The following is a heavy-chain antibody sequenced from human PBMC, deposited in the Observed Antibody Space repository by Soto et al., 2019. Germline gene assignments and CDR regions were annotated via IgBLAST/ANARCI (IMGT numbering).Heavy chain of an antibody. CDR3: AREEGWYCSSTSCSYYYGMDV. V-gene: IGHV4-30-4*01. CDR1: GGSISSGDYY. J-gene: IGHJ6*02. CDR2: IYYSGST. D-gene: IGHD2-2*01. Sequence: SETLSLTCTVSGGSISSGDYYWSWIRQPPGKGLEWIGYIYYSGSTYYNPSLKSRVTISVDTSKNQFSLKLSSVTAADTAVYYCAREEGWYCSSTSCSYYYGMDVWGQGTTVTVSS.